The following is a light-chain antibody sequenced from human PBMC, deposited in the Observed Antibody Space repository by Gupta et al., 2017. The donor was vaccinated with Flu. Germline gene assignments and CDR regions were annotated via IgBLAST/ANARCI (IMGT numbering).Light chain of an antibody. CDR1: RSNYF. CDR3: DTWDSNTLV. J-gene: IGLJ2*01. CDR2: VECSGSY. Sequence: RSNYFIAWHQQQPGKAPRYLMNVECSGSYNRVSGVPDLFSVSRSGADLYLIISNLQSEYEADYYCDTWDSNTLVYGGGTKLTVL. V-gene: IGLV4-60*03.